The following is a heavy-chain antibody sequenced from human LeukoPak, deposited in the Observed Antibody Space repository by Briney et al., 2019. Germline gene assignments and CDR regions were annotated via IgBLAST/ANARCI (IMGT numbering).Heavy chain of an antibody. Sequence: PGGSLRLSCAASGFTFSSYSMNWVRQAPGKGLEWVSSISSSSSYIYYADSVKGRFTISRDNAKNSLYLQMNSLRAEDTAVYYCARHLQIYSSSLFFDYWGQGTLVTVSS. CDR3: ARHLQIYSSSLFFDY. V-gene: IGHV3-21*04. CDR1: GFTFSSYS. J-gene: IGHJ4*02. CDR2: ISSSSSYI. D-gene: IGHD6-13*01.